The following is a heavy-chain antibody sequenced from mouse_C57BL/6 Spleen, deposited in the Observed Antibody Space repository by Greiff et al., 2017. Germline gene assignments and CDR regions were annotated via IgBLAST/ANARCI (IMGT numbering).Heavy chain of an antibody. D-gene: IGHD2-5*01. CDR3: ARGGLYYSNGYYYAMDY. J-gene: IGHJ4*01. CDR2: INPNYGTT. Sequence: VQLQQSGPELVKPGASVKISCKASGYSFTDYNMNWVKQSNGKSLEWIGVINPNYGTTSYNQKFKGKATLTVDQSSSTAYMQLNSLTSEDSAVYYGARGGLYYSNGYYYAMDYWGQGTSVTVSS. CDR1: GYSFTDYN. V-gene: IGHV1-39*01.